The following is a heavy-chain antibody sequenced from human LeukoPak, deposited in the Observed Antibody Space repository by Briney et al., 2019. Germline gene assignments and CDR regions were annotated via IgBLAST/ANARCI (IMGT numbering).Heavy chain of an antibody. CDR1: GFTFSSYA. D-gene: IGHD2-2*01. V-gene: IGHV3-23*01. Sequence: GGSLRLSCAASGFTFSSYAMSWVRQAPGKGLEWVSAISGSGGSTYYADSVKGRFTISRDNSKNRLYLQMNTLRAEDTAVYYCAKVKCSSATCSVDYWGQGTLVTVSS. J-gene: IGHJ4*02. CDR3: AKVKCSSATCSVDY. CDR2: ISGSGGST.